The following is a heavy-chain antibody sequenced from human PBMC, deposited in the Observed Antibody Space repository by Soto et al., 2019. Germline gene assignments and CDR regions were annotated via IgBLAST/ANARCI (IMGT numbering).Heavy chain of an antibody. Sequence: ASVKVSCKASGYTFTNSGISWVRQAPGQGLEWMGWISTDNGNTNYAQHLQGRVSMTTDTSTSTAYMELRSLRSDDTAVYYCAVHTSMTPAASDYWGQGTLVTVSS. J-gene: IGHJ4*02. D-gene: IGHD2-2*01. V-gene: IGHV1-18*01. CDR1: GYTFTNSG. CDR3: AVHTSMTPAASDY. CDR2: ISTDNGNT.